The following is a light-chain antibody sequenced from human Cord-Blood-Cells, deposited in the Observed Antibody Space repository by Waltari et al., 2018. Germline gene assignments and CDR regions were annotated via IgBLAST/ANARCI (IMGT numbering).Light chain of an antibody. CDR2: QDS. CDR3: HAWHSSTVV. J-gene: IGLJ2*01. CDR1: NSGDKY. V-gene: IGLV3-1*01. Sequence: YVLTQPSSVSVSPGQPASITCSGDNSGDKYACGYQQKPGQSHVLVIYQDSKLPSGSPKRVSGPNSPNKATLTLSRTQAMDETDYYCHAWHSSTVVFGGGTNLTVL.